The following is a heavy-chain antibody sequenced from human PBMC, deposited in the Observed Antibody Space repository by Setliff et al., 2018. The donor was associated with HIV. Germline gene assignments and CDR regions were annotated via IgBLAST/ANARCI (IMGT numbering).Heavy chain of an antibody. CDR2: INPNSGDT. Sequence: EASVKVSCKSSGYTFTDYFLYWVRQAPGQGLEWMGRINPNSGDTNYAQNFQGRVTVTRDTSISTVFMELSGLRSDDTALYYCARSDRLFFDYWGQGTLVTVSS. CDR3: ARSDRLFFDY. CDR1: GYTFTDYF. J-gene: IGHJ4*02. D-gene: IGHD3-3*01. V-gene: IGHV1-2*06.